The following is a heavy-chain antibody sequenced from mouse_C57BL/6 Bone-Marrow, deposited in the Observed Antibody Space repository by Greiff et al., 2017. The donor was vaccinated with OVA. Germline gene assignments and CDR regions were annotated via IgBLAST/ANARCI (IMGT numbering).Heavy chain of an antibody. V-gene: IGHV1-61*01. Sequence: VQLQQSGAELVRPGSSVKLSCKASGYTFTSYWMDWVKQRPGQGLEWIGNIYPSDSETHYNQKFKDKATLTVDKSSSTAYMQLSSLTSEDSAVYYCARQKLREFAYWGQGTLVTVSA. CDR1: GYTFTSYW. CDR3: ARQKLREFAY. D-gene: IGHD2-4*01. CDR2: IYPSDSET. J-gene: IGHJ3*01.